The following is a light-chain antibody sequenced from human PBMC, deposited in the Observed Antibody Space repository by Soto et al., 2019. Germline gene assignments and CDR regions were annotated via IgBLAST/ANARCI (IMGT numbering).Light chain of an antibody. V-gene: IGLV2-8*01. J-gene: IGLJ1*01. CDR2: EVV. CDR3: SSYTSSSTYV. CDR1: KNDIGVYDF. Sequence: QSALTQPPSASGSPGQSVTISCTGTKNDIGVYDFVSWYQHHPGKAPRLIIYEVVQRPSWVPDRFSGSKSGNTASLTVSGLQAVDEADYYCSSYTSSSTYVFGTGTKVTVL.